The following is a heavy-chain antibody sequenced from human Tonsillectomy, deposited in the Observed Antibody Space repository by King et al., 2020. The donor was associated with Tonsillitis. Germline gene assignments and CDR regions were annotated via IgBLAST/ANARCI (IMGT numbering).Heavy chain of an antibody. CDR2: IYTSGST. CDR1: GGSISSYY. V-gene: IGHV4-4*07. CDR3: AREVWVTTENYYYMDV. Sequence: QLQVSGPGLVKPSETLSLTCTVSGGSISSYYWSWIRPPAGKGLEWIGRIYTSGSTNYNPSLKSRVTMSVDTSKNQFSLKLSSVTAADTAVYYCAREVWVTTENYYYMDVWGKGTTVTVSS. D-gene: IGHD4-17*01. J-gene: IGHJ6*03.